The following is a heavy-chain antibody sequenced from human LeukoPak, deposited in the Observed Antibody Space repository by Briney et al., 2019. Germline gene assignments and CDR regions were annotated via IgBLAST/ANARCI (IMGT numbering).Heavy chain of an antibody. V-gene: IGHV4-59*12. D-gene: IGHD3-3*01. CDR1: GGSISSYY. CDR3: AREPTEWLITEHWYFDL. Sequence: SETLSLTCTVSGGSISSYYWSWIRQPPGKGLEWIGYIYYSGSTNYNPSLKSRVTISVDTSKNQFSLKLSSVTAADTAVYYCAREPTEWLITEHWYFDLWGRGTLVTVSS. CDR2: IYYSGST. J-gene: IGHJ2*01.